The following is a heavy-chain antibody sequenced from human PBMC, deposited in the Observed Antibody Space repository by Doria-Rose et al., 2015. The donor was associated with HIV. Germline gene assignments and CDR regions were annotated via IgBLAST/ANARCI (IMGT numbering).Heavy chain of an antibody. CDR2: INPNSGGT. Sequence: CKASGYTFTGYYMHWVRQAPGQGLEWMGWINPNSGGTNYARNFQGRVTMTRDTSISTAYMDLSRLTSDDTAVYYCATGRIYSSSEYNCFDPWGQGTLVTVSS. V-gene: IGHV1-2*02. CDR3: ATGRIYSSSEYNCFDP. D-gene: IGHD6-13*01. J-gene: IGHJ5*02. CDR1: GYTFTGYY.